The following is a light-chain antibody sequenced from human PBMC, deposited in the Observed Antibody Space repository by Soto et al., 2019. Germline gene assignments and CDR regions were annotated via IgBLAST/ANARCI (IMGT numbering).Light chain of an antibody. Sequence: QSALTQPASVSGSPGQSITISCSGSTSDVGNGFDSVSWYQQHPGKAPKLIIYEVTNRPSGVSSRFSGSRSGNTASLTISGLQTEDEADYYCSSYSSTNTFILFGGGTKLTVL. CDR3: SSYSSTNTFIL. V-gene: IGLV2-14*01. CDR1: TSDVGNGFDS. CDR2: EVT. J-gene: IGLJ2*01.